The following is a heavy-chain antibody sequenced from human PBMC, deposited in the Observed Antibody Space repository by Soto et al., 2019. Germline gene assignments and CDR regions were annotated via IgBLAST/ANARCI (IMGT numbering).Heavy chain of an antibody. CDR1: GFTFSSSW. CDR3: ARHSTTWFDY. D-gene: IGHD6-13*01. CDR2: IKQDGSGK. Sequence: EVQLVESGGPLVQPGGSLRLSCAASGFTFSSSWMTWVRQAPGKGLEWVANIKQDGSGKYYVDSVRGRFTISRDNAKSSLYLQMNSLRADDTAVYYCARHSTTWFDYWGQGVLVTVSS. J-gene: IGHJ4*02. V-gene: IGHV3-7*05.